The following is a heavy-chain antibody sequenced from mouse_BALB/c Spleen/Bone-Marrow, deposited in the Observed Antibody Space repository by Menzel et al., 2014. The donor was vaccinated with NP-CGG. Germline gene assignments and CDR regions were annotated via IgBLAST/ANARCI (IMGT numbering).Heavy chain of an antibody. CDR2: INPDSSTI. CDR1: GFDFSRYW. Sequence: EVKLMESGGGLVQPGGSLKLSCAASGFDFSRYWMSWVRQAPGKGLEWIGEINPDSSTINYTPSLKDKFIISRDNAKNTLYLQMSKVRSEDTALYYCARLYYYGHSTYWGQGTLVTVSA. CDR3: ARLYYYGHSTY. J-gene: IGHJ3*01. D-gene: IGHD1-1*01. V-gene: IGHV4-1*02.